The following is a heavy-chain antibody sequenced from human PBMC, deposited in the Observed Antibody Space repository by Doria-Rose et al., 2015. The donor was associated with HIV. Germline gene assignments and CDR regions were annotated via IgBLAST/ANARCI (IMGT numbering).Heavy chain of an antibody. J-gene: IGHJ4*02. CDR3: ARIKSSRWYHKYYFDF. D-gene: IGHD6-13*01. CDR2: IFSDDDR. V-gene: IGHV2-26*01. Sequence: SGPVLVKPTETLTLTCTVSGVSLSSPGMGVSWIRQPPGKALEWLANIFSDDDRSYKTSLKSRLTISRGTSKSPVVLTMTDMDPVDTATYYCARIKSSRWYHKYYFDFWGQGTLVIVSA. CDR1: GVSLSSPGMG.